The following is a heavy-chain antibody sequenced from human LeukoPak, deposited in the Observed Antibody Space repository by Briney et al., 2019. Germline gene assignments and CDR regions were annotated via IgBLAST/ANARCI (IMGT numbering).Heavy chain of an antibody. CDR1: GGSINNYF. Sequence: SETLSLTCTVSGGSINNYFWSWIRQPAGKGLEWIGRIYTSGSTNYNPSLKSPVTMSIDTSKNQFSLKVTSVTDAATAVYYCAREPYNNSPFDYWGQGILVTVSS. CDR3: AREPYNNSPFDY. J-gene: IGHJ4*02. V-gene: IGHV4-4*07. CDR2: IYTSGST. D-gene: IGHD4-11*01.